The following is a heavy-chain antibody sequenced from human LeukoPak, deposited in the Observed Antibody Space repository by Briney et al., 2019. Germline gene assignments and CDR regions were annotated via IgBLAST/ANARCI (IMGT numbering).Heavy chain of an antibody. V-gene: IGHV4-34*01. CDR2: INHSGST. CDR3: ARGRGTYYYDSSGYRTPPYYYYGMDV. D-gene: IGHD3-22*01. CDR1: GFTFSSYS. J-gene: IGHJ6*02. Sequence: PGGSLRLSCAASGFTFSSYSMNWVRQPPGKGLEWIGEINHSGSTNYNPSLKSRVTISVDTSKNQFSLKLSSVTAADTAVYYCARGRGTYYYDSSGYRTPPYYYYGMDVWGQGTTVTVSS.